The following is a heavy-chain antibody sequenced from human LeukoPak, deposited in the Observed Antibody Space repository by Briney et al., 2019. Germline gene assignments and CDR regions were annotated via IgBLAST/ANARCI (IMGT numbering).Heavy chain of an antibody. V-gene: IGHV4-30-2*01. CDR3: ARGNKGWELRLRDHSWFDP. CDR2: IYHSGST. CDR1: GGSISSGGYS. J-gene: IGHJ5*02. Sequence: SETLSLTCAVSGGSISSGGYSWSWIRQPPGKGLEWIGYIYHSGSTYYNPSLKSRVTISVDRSKNQFSLKLSSVTAADTAVYCCARGNKGWELRLRDHSWFDPWGQGTLVTVSS. D-gene: IGHD1-26*01.